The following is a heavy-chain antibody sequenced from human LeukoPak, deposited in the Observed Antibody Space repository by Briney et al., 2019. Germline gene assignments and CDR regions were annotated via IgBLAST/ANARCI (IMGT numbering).Heavy chain of an antibody. J-gene: IGHJ6*02. CDR2: INHSGST. CDR3: ARGSNYGVYYYYGMDV. CDR1: GGSFSGYD. D-gene: IGHD4-11*01. Sequence: PSETLSLTCAVYGGSFSGYDWSWIRQPPGKGLEWIGEINHSGSTNYNPSLKSRVTISVDTSKNQFSLKLSSATAADTAVYYCARGSNYGVYYYYGMDVWGQGTTVTVSS. V-gene: IGHV4-34*01.